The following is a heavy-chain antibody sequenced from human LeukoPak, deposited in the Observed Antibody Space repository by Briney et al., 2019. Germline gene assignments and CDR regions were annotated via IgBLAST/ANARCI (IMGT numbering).Heavy chain of an antibody. CDR3: ARHVVLMVYAMAPPNYFDY. J-gene: IGHJ4*02. CDR1: GVSISSSNSY. V-gene: IGHV4-39*01. D-gene: IGHD2-8*01. CDR2: IYYSGNT. Sequence: SETLSLSCTVSGVSISSSNSYWGWIRQPPGKGLEWIGSIYYSGNTYYNASLKSQVSISIDTSKNQFSLKLSSVTAADTAVYYCARHVVLMVYAMAPPNYFDYWGQGTLVTVSS.